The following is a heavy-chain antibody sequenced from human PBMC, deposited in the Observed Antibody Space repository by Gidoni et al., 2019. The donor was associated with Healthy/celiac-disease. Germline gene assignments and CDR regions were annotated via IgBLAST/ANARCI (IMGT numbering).Heavy chain of an antibody. CDR2: IWYDGSNK. D-gene: IGHD2-2*01. Sequence: QVQLVESGGGVVQPGRSLRLSCAASGFTFSRYGMHWVRQAPGKGLEWVAVIWYDGSNKYYADSVKGRFTISRDNSKNTLYLQMNSLRAEDTAVYYCASPGYCSSTSCYEYFQHWGQGTLVTVSS. CDR3: ASPGYCSSTSCYEYFQH. CDR1: GFTFSRYG. J-gene: IGHJ1*01. V-gene: IGHV3-33*01.